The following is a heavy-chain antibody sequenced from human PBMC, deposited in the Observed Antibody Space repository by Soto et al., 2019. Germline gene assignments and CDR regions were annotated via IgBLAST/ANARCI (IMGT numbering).Heavy chain of an antibody. V-gene: IGHV3-30*03. CDR1: EFTFSSYA. CDR2: ISFDGTKE. J-gene: IGHJ6*02. D-gene: IGHD2-15*01. CDR3: ARPLHRWRYHYGIDV. Sequence: VGSLRLSCEASEFTFSSYAMHWVRQAPGRGLEWVALISFDGTKEYYADSVKGRLIISRDNSKSMVYLQMDSLRPDDTAIYYCARPLHRWRYHYGIDVWGHGTTVTVYS.